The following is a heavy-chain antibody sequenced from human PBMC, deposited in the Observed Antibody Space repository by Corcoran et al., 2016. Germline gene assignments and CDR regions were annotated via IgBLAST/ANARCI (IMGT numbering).Heavy chain of an antibody. Sequence: QVQLVESGGGVVQPGRSLRLSCAASGFTFSSYGMHWVRQAPGKGLEWVAVISYDGSNKYYADSVKGRFTISRDNSKNTLYLRMNSLRAEDTAVYYCAKSRDYDFWSGYLSYYYYGMDVWGQGTTVTVSS. V-gene: IGHV3-30*18. CDR2: ISYDGSNK. CDR1: GFTFSSYG. D-gene: IGHD3-3*01. CDR3: AKSRDYDFWSGYLSYYYYGMDV. J-gene: IGHJ6*02.